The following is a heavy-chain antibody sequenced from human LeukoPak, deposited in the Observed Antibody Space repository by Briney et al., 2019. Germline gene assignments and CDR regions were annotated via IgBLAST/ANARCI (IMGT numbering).Heavy chain of an antibody. CDR2: IRYDGSNK. J-gene: IGHJ4*02. D-gene: IGHD3-10*01. CDR1: GFTFSNYV. Sequence: GGSLRLSCAASGFTFSNYVMHWVRQAPGKGLEWAAFIRYDGSNKYYADSVKGRFTISKDNSKNTLYLQMNSLRAEDTAVYYCAKDLYYYGSGRYHPFDWWGQGTLVTVSS. V-gene: IGHV3-30*02. CDR3: AKDLYYYGSGRYHPFDW.